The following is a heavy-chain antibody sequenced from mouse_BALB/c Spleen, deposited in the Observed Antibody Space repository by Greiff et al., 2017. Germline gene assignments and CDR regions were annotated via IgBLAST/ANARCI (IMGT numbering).Heavy chain of an antibody. CDR1: GYSITSGYY. V-gene: IGHV3-6*02. CDR2: ISYDGSN. Sequence: ESGPGLVKPSQSLSLTCSVTGYSITSGYYWNWIRQFPGNKLEWMGYISYDGSNNYNPSLKNRISITRDTSKNQFFLKLNSVTTEDTATYYCASPLTATWFAYWGQGTLVTVSA. D-gene: IGHD1-2*01. CDR3: ASPLTATWFAY. J-gene: IGHJ3*01.